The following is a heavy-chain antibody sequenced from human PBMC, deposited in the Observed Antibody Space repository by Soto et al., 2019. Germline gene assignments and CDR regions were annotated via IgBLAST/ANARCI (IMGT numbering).Heavy chain of an antibody. J-gene: IGHJ4*02. D-gene: IGHD6-19*01. V-gene: IGHV3-11*01. CDR1: GFTFSDYY. Sequence: GGSLRLSCGASGFTFSDYYMSWIRQAPGKGLEWVSYISSTGRTIYYADSVKGRFTVSRDNAQNSLSLKLNSLRVEDTAVYYCARSYSSGWEFDYWGQGTQVTVSS. CDR3: ARSYSSGWEFDY. CDR2: ISSTGRTI.